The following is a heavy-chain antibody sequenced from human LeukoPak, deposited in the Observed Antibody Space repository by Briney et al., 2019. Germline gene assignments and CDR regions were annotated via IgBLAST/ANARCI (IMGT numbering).Heavy chain of an antibody. CDR3: ARSPEQLALYY. Sequence: GRSLRLSCAASGFTFSSYAMHWVRQAPGKGLEWVAVISYDGSNKYYADSVKGRFTISRDNSKNTLYLQMNSLRAEDTAVYYCARSPEQLALYYWDQGTLVTVSS. V-gene: IGHV3-30-3*01. D-gene: IGHD6-6*01. J-gene: IGHJ4*02. CDR2: ISYDGSNK. CDR1: GFTFSSYA.